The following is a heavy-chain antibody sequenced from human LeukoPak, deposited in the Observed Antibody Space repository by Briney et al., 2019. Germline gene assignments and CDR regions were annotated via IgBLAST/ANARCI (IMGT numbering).Heavy chain of an antibody. V-gene: IGHV3-9*01. CDR3: AKGEGYSSSSFDY. CDR1: GFTFDDYA. Sequence: GGSLRLSCAAPGFTFDDYAMHWVRQAPGKGLEWVSGISWNSGSIGYADSVKGRFTISRDNAKNSLYLQMNSLRAEDTALYYCAKGEGYSSSSFDYWGQGTLVTVSS. D-gene: IGHD6-6*01. CDR2: ISWNSGSI. J-gene: IGHJ4*02.